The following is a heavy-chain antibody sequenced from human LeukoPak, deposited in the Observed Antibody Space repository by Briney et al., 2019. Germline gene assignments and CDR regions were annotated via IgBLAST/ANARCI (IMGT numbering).Heavy chain of an antibody. CDR1: GYTFSSYD. V-gene: IGHV1-8*01. D-gene: IGHD2-8*02. CDR3: ARLSETPAFYPGGRYLYLAY. CDR2: MNPSTGDT. J-gene: IGHJ4*02. Sequence: ASVKVSCKASGYTFSSYDINWVRQATGQGLEWMGWMNPSTGDTGYAQKFQGRVTMTRDTSTSTAYMELSSLKSEDTAVYYCARLSETPAFYPGGRYLYLAYWGQGAQVTVSS.